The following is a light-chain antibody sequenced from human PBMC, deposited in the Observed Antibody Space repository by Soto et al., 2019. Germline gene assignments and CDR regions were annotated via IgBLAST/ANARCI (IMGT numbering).Light chain of an antibody. CDR2: RNY. CDR1: SSNIGSNY. V-gene: IGLV1-47*01. J-gene: IGLJ7*01. Sequence: QLVLSQSPSASGTPGQRVTISCSGSSSNIGSNYVFWYQQLPGTAPKVLIYRNYQRPSGVPDRFSGSKSGSSASLAISGLRSEDEADYYCSSYTNINTRACVFGTGTQLTVL. CDR3: SSYTNINTRACV.